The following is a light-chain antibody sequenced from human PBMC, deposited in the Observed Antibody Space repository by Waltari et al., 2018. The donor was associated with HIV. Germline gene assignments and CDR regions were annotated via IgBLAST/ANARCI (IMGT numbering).Light chain of an antibody. CDR3: QQYYGSLS. V-gene: IGKV4-1*01. CDR1: QSVFYSSNNKNY. Sequence: DIVMTQSPDSLAVSLGERATINCKSSQSVFYSSNNKNYLAWYQQKPGQPPKLLIHWASTRESGVPDRFSGSGSGTDFTLTISSLQAEDVAVYYCQQYYGSLSFGGGTKVEIK. CDR2: WAS. J-gene: IGKJ4*01.